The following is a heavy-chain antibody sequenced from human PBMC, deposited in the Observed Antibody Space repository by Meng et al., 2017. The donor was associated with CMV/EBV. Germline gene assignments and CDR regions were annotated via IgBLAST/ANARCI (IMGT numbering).Heavy chain of an antibody. CDR2: ISYSGIT. CDR1: NGSMNSNTYY. CDR3: ARLDFWVHNYFGP. J-gene: IGHJ5*02. V-gene: IGHV4-39*07. D-gene: IGHD3-3*01. Sequence: QLQLRESGPGLMKSSEXLSLTCTVSNGSMNSNTYYWAWVRQPPGKGLEWIGTISYSGITYYNPSLESRVTISIDTSKNQFSLELPSVTAADTAFYYCARLDFWVHNYFGPWGQGTLVTVSS.